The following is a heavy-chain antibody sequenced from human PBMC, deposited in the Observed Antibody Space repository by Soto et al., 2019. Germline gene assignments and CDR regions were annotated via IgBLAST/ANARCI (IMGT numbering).Heavy chain of an antibody. D-gene: IGHD3-10*01. CDR2: ISSSSSYI. V-gene: IGHV3-21*01. Sequence: VVSLRLSCAASGGPISSYSMNWIRQAPGKGLEWVSSISSSSSYIYYADSVKGRFTITRDNGKNSLYLQMTSLRAEDTAVYYCAWVLLWLGELDEVAAFAYWGQGTLVTVSS. CDR1: GGPISSYS. CDR3: AWVLLWLGELDEVAAFAY. J-gene: IGHJ4*02.